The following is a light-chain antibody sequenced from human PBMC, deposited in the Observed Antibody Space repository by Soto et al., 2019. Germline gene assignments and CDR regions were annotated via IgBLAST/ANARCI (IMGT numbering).Light chain of an antibody. CDR2: DAS. J-gene: IGKJ4*02. V-gene: IGKV3-11*01. Sequence: EIVLTQSPATLSLSPGERATLSCRASQSVSSYLAWYQHKPGQAPSLLIYDASNTATGIPARFSGSGSGNDFTLTISRLAPEDFAADYWQQHSNLRSFGGGNKVAIK. CDR1: QSVSSY. CDR3: QQHSNLRS.